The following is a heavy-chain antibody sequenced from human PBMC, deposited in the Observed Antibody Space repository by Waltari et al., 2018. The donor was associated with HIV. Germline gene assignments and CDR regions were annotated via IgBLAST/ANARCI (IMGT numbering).Heavy chain of an antibody. CDR3: ARQHAYTSDWFSQASFFNY. CDR2: IYYTGDT. CDR1: GASMRRQNYY. V-gene: IGHV4-39*01. D-gene: IGHD3-9*01. J-gene: IGHJ1*01. Sequence: LQLKESGPGLVKPSDTLSLTCAVSGASMRRQNYYWAWIRQSPGERLEWIATIYYTGDTYFVPSLKNRTSISVDSSKNLLSLSLASVTAADTAIYYCARQHAYTSDWFSQASFFNYWGPGTLVTVSS.